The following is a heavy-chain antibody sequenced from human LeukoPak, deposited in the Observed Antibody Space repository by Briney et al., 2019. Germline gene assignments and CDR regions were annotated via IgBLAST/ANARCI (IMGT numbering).Heavy chain of an antibody. CDR2: IYTSGST. Sequence: SETLSLTCTVSGGSISSYYWSWIRQPAGKGLEWIGRIYTSGSTNYNPSLKSRVTMSVDTSKNQFSLKLSSVTAADTAVYYCARDRFAFGRVHWAFDIWGQGTMVTVSS. CDR3: ARDRFAFGRVHWAFDI. D-gene: IGHD3-16*01. CDR1: GGSISSYY. V-gene: IGHV4-4*07. J-gene: IGHJ3*02.